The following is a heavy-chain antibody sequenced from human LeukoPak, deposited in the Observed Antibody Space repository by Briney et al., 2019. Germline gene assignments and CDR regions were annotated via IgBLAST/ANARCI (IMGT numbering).Heavy chain of an antibody. V-gene: IGHV3-30*18. CDR2: ISYDGSNK. D-gene: IGHD3/OR15-3a*01. CDR1: GFTFSSYG. Sequence: PGGSLRLSCAASGFTFSSYGMHWVRQAPGKGLEWVAVISYDGSNKYYADSVKGRFTISRDNSKNTLFLQMNSLRTEDTAVYYCAKFWTGRLLEGFVYWGQGILVTVSS. J-gene: IGHJ4*02. CDR3: AKFWTGRLLEGFVY.